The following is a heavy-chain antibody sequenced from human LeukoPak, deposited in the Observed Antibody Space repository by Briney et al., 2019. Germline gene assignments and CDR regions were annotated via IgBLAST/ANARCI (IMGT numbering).Heavy chain of an antibody. V-gene: IGHV5-51*01. J-gene: IGHJ4*02. Sequence: GESLKISCKGSGYRFTSYWIGWVRQMPGKGLEWMGIIYPGDSDTRYSPSFQGQVTISADKSITTAYLQWSSLKASDTAMYYCARPMEMATITSLNYWGQGTLVTVSS. CDR1: GYRFTSYW. D-gene: IGHD5-24*01. CDR2: IYPGDSDT. CDR3: ARPMEMATITSLNY.